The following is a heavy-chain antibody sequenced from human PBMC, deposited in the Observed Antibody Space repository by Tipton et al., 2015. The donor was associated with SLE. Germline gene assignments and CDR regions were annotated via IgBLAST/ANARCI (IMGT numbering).Heavy chain of an antibody. CDR3: ARVVRYFDWPYAFDI. V-gene: IGHV4-61*01. CDR1: SGSVSSGSYY. D-gene: IGHD3-9*01. J-gene: IGHJ3*02. Sequence: TLSLTCTVSSGSVSSGSYYWSWIRQPPGKGLEWIGYIYYSGSTNYNPSLKSRVTISVDTSKNQFSLKLSSVTTADTAVYYCARVVRYFDWPYAFDIWGQGTMVTVSS. CDR2: IYYSGST.